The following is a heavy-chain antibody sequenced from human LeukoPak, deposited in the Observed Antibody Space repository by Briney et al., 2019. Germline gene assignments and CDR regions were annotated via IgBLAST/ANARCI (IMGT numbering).Heavy chain of an antibody. D-gene: IGHD6-19*01. Sequence: GGSLRLSCAASGFTFSTYEMHWVRQAPGKGLEWVSDISSSGSTIYYADSVKGRFTTSRDNARNLLYLQMHSLRAEDTAVYYCSLLAVASPQDYWGQGTLVTVSS. CDR2: ISSSGSTI. V-gene: IGHV3-48*03. CDR3: SLLAVASPQDY. J-gene: IGHJ4*02. CDR1: GFTFSTYE.